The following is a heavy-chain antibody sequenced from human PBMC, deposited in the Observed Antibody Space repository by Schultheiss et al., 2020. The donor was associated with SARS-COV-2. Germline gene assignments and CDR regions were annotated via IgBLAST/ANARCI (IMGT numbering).Heavy chain of an antibody. D-gene: IGHD2-2*02. J-gene: IGHJ4*02. CDR1: GGSISSSSYY. V-gene: IGHV4-39*01. CDR3: ARPRRYCSSTSCYTGRIDY. Sequence: SQTLSLTCTVSGGSISSSSYYWGWIRQPPGKGLEWIGSIYYSGSTYYNPSLKSRVTISVDTSKNQFSLKLSSVTAADTAVYYCARPRRYCSSTSCYTGRIDYWGQGTLVTVSS. CDR2: IYYSGST.